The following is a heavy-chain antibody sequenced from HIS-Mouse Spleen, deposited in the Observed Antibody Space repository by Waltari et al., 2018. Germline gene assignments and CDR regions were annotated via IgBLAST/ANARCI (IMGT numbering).Heavy chain of an antibody. CDR3: ARIAEGYTSGWYAFDY. V-gene: IGHV2-70*15. CDR2: IDWDDDK. J-gene: IGHJ4*02. CDR1: GFSLSTSGMC. Sequence: QVTLRESGPALVKPTQTLTLTCTFSGFSLSTSGMCVSWIRQPPGKALEWLARIDWDDDKYYSTSLKTRLTLSKETSKNQVVLTMTNMDPVDTATYYCARIAEGYTSGWYAFDYWGQGTLVTVSS. D-gene: IGHD6-19*01.